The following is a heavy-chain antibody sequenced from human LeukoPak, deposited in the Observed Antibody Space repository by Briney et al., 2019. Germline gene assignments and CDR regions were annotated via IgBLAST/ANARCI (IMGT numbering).Heavy chain of an antibody. CDR2: IYYIGNT. D-gene: IGHD5-12*01. V-gene: IGHV4-39*01. J-gene: IGHJ5*02. Sequence: SETLSLTCTVSGGSISSSTYYWAWIRQPPGKGLEWIATIYYIGNTYYNPSLKSRVSLSVDTSKNQFSLKLTSVTASDTALYYCARHREAVSSGFDPWGQGTLVTVSS. CDR1: GGSISSSTYY. CDR3: ARHREAVSSGFDP.